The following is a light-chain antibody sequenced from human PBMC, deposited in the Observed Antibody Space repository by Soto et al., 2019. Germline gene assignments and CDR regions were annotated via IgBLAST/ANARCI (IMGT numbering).Light chain of an antibody. V-gene: IGKV3-20*01. J-gene: IGKJ1*01. Sequence: PGERATLSCRTSQSVSASQLAWYQQKPGQAPRLLIYGISKRAAGIPDRFTGSGSGTDFTLTIDGLEPEDFAVYYCQQYTQSLWTFGQGTKVDNK. CDR3: QQYTQSLWT. CDR1: QSVSASQ. CDR2: GIS.